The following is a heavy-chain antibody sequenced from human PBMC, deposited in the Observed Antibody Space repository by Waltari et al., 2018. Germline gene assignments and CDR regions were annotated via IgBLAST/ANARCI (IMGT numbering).Heavy chain of an antibody. V-gene: IGHV1-69*05. J-gene: IGHJ3*01. CDR2: IIPMFGTT. Sequence: QVQLVQSGAEVKKPGSSVKVSCKASGGTFSNYAASWLRQAPGHGLEWMGGIIPMFGTTNYAQKFQGRVTITTDDSTTTVSMEVTSLTSEDTAVYYCARGFCTGGSCSYAFDLWGQGTVVTVSS. CDR3: ARGFCTGGSCSYAFDL. D-gene: IGHD2-15*01. CDR1: GGTFSNYA.